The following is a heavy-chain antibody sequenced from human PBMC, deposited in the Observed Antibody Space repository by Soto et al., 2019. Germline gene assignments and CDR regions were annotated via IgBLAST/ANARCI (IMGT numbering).Heavy chain of an antibody. Sequence: QVQLVQSGAEVKKPGASVKVSCKASGYTFTSYAMHWVRQAPGQRLEWMGWINAGNGNTKYSQKFQGRVTITRDTSESTAYMELSSLRSEDTAVYYCARDGHYGGYYFDYWGQGTLVTVSS. CDR2: INAGNGNT. CDR3: ARDGHYGGYYFDY. J-gene: IGHJ4*02. D-gene: IGHD4-17*01. V-gene: IGHV1-3*01. CDR1: GYTFTSYA.